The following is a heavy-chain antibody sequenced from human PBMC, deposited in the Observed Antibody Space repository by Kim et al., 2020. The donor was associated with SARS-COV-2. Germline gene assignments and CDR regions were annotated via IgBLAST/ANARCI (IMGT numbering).Heavy chain of an antibody. CDR2: INHSGST. CDR1: GGSFSGYY. D-gene: IGHD3-3*01. V-gene: IGHV4-34*01. Sequence: SETLSLTCAVYGGSFSGYYWSWIRQPPGKGLEWIGEINHSGSTNYNPSLKSRVTISVDTSKNQFSLKLSSVTAADTAVYYCARGRKGYDFWSGYYRESGHNWFDPWGQGTLVTVSS. J-gene: IGHJ5*02. CDR3: ARGRKGYDFWSGYYRESGHNWFDP.